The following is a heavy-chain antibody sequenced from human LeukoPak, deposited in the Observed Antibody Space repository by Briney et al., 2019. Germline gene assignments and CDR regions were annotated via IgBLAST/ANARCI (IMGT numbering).Heavy chain of an antibody. Sequence: GGSLRLSCAASGFTFSSYSMNWVRQAPGKGLEWVSSISSSSSYIYYADSVKGRFTISRDNAKNSLYLQMNSLRAEDTAVYYCARDKSSSPDYAFDIWGQGTMVTVSS. CDR1: GFTFSSYS. CDR3: ARDKSSSPDYAFDI. V-gene: IGHV3-21*01. CDR2: ISSSSSYI. J-gene: IGHJ3*02. D-gene: IGHD6-6*01.